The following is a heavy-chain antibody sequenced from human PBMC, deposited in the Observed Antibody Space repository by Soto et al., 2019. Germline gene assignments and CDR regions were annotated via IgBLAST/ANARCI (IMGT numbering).Heavy chain of an antibody. V-gene: IGHV3-64D*06. D-gene: IGHD6-19*01. CDR2: ISSYGADT. CDR3: VKEGYMRSDWYGQFDY. J-gene: IGHJ4*02. Sequence: LRLSCSASGFTFTSYAMHWVRQAPGKGLEFVSAISSYGADTYYADSVKGRFAISRDNSKNTLYLQMSSLRAEDTALYYCVKEGYMRSDWYGQFDYWGQGALVTVSS. CDR1: GFTFTSYA.